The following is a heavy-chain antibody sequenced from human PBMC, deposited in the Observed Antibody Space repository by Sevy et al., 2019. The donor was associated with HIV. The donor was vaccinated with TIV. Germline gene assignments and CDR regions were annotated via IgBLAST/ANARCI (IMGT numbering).Heavy chain of an antibody. CDR2: FFYSDSP. Sequence: SETLSLTCSVSGDSINSGDYYWNWIRQSPGKGLEWIGYFFYSDSPHYTPSLKGRVTISADMTENQISLKLGSVTAAASAVYYCARGKTLDSAPFDYWGQGTLVTVSS. J-gene: IGHJ4*02. V-gene: IGHV4-30-4*01. D-gene: IGHD5-18*01. CDR3: ARGKTLDSAPFDY. CDR1: GDSINSGDYY.